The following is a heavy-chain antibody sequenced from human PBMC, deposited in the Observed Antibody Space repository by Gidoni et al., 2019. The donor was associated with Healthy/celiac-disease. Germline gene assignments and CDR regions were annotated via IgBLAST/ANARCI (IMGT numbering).Heavy chain of an antibody. V-gene: IGHV3-23*01. CDR3: AKDAFSSGGVHQYYYGMDV. J-gene: IGHJ6*02. CDR2: IRGSGGRT. CDR1: GFTFSSYA. Sequence: EVQLLESGGGLVQPGGSLRLSCAATGFTFSSYAMSWVRQAPGKGLEWVAVIRGSGGRTYYADSVKGLFTISRDNSKNTMYLQMNSRRAEDTAVYYCAKDAFSSGGVHQYYYGMDVWGQGTTVTVSS. D-gene: IGHD3-3*01.